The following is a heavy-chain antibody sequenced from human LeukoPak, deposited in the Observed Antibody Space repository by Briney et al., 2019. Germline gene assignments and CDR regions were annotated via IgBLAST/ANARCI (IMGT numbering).Heavy chain of an antibody. Sequence: GGSLRLSCRGSGFTFGDYAMSWVRQAPGKGLEWVGFIRSKAYRGTTEYAASVRGRFTISRDDSASVAYLQMSSLKTEDTAVYYCARGPIQLWIHNAMDVWGQGTTVTVSS. J-gene: IGHJ6*02. CDR1: GFTFGDYA. CDR2: IRSKAYRGTT. D-gene: IGHD5-18*01. V-gene: IGHV3-49*04. CDR3: ARGPIQLWIHNAMDV.